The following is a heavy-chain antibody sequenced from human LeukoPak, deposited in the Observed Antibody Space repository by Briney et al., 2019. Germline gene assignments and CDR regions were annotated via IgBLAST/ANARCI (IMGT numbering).Heavy chain of an antibody. D-gene: IGHD3-16*01. CDR1: GDSISIYY. CDR2: IYTSGST. V-gene: IGHV4-4*09. J-gene: IGHJ3*02. Sequence: PSETLALTCTVSGDSISIYYWSWIRQPPGKGLEGFGHIYTSGSTNSNPSLESRVTISVDTSKNLLSLNLTSVTAADTAVYYCARVRGRGGGTRAFDIWGQGTTVTVSS. CDR3: ARVRGRGGGTRAFDI.